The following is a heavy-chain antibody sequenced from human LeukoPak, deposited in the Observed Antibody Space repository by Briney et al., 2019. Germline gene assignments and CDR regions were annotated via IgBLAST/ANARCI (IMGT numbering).Heavy chain of an antibody. CDR2: INTNTGNP. CDR3: ARDKVYSSGWYRGLYYYYYMDV. CDR1: GYTFTSYA. J-gene: IGHJ6*03. D-gene: IGHD6-19*01. Sequence: ASVKVSCKASGYTFTSYAMNWVRQAPGQGLEWMGWINTNTGNPTYAQGFTGRFVFSLDTSVSTAYLQISSLKAEDTAVYYCARDKVYSSGWYRGLYYYYYMDVWGKGTTVTVSS. V-gene: IGHV7-4-1*02.